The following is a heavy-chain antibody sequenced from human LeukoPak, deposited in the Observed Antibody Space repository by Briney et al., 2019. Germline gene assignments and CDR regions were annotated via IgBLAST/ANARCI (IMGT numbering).Heavy chain of an antibody. CDR3: ARETTGAGTARPFDY. J-gene: IGHJ4*02. Sequence: SGTLSLTCIVSGGSISNFYWSWIRQPAWKTLEWIGRNYSSGSTNFNRSLKSRVTMSLDTSKNQFSLKLSSVTAADTAVYFCARETTGAGTARPFDYWGQGTLVTVSS. CDR1: GGSISNFY. CDR2: NYSSGST. V-gene: IGHV4-4*07. D-gene: IGHD6-13*01.